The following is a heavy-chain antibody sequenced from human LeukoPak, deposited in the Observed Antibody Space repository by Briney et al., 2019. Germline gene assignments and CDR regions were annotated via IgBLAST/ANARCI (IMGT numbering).Heavy chain of an antibody. CDR3: ARGYSRWAVLLVGALNI. D-gene: IGHD2-8*02. V-gene: IGHV3-21*01. CDR1: GFTSSRYS. Sequence: GGSLRLSCSASGFTSSRYSMNWVRQVPGKGLEWLSSISSTGTYIYYAESLKGRFTISRDNAKNSLDLQMNSLRAEDTAIYYCARGYSRWAVLLVGALNIWGQGATVTVSS. CDR2: ISSTGTYI. J-gene: IGHJ3*02.